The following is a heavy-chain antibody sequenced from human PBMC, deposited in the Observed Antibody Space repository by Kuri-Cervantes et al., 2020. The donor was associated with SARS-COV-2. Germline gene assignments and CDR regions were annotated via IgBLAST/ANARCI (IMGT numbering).Heavy chain of an antibody. CDR2: MNPDTGNA. V-gene: IGHV1-8*02. D-gene: IGHD3-16*01. J-gene: IGHJ4*02. CDR3: ATLGVWDY. CDR1: GYTFTNNN. Sequence: ASVKVSCKASGYTFTNNNINWVRQASGQGLEWMGWMNPDTGNAGYAQKFQGRVTMTRTLSTSTAYMELSSLRFEDSAVYYCATLGVWDYWGQGTLVTVSS.